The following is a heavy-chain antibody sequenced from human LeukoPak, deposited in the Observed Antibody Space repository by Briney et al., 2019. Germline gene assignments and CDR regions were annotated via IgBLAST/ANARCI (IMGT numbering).Heavy chain of an antibody. CDR2: ISSSGSTI. CDR3: ARDVVLRGWNSFDY. D-gene: IGHD1/OR15-1a*01. V-gene: IGHV3-48*03. Sequence: GGSLRLSCAASGFTFSSYEMNWVRQAPGKGLEWVSYISSSGSTIYYADSVKGRFTISRDNAKNSLYLQMNSLRAEDTAVYYCARDVVLRGWNSFDYWGQGTLVTVSS. J-gene: IGHJ4*02. CDR1: GFTFSSYE.